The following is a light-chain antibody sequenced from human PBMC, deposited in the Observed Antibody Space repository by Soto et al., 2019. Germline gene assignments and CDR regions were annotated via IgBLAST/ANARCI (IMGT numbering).Light chain of an antibody. CDR1: TSGLEIKI. CDR3: AGWDDSLLDPV. J-gene: IGLJ3*02. CDR2: NDD. V-gene: IGLV1-44*01. Sequence: QSALTQPPSASGTPGQRVTISCSGSTSGLEIKILNWYQHLPGKAPKLLIYNDDQRPSGVPDRFSGSRSGTSGSLVIAGLRSEDEAEYYWAGWDDSLLDPVFGGGTQLTVL.